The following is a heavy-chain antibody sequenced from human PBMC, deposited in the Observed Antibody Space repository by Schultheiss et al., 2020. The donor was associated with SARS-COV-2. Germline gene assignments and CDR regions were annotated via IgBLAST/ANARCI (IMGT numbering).Heavy chain of an antibody. Sequence: GGSLRLSCAASGFTFSSYAMHWVRQAPGKGLEWVAVISYDGSNQYYVDSVKGRFTISRDNSKNTVFLQMNSLRAEDTAVYFCVREVWFGESEIYYGMDVWGQGTTVTVS. D-gene: IGHD3-10*01. CDR1: GFTFSSYA. CDR3: VREVWFGESEIYYGMDV. V-gene: IGHV3-30*07. J-gene: IGHJ6*01. CDR2: ISYDGSNQ.